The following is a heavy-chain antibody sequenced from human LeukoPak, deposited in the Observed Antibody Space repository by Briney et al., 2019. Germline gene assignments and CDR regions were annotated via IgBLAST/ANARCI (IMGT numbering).Heavy chain of an antibody. CDR2: INTSGNT. Sequence: SETLSLTCTVSGGSISSYYWSWIRQPAGKGLEWIGRINTSGNTNYNPSLKSRVTISVDTSKNQFSLKLSSVTAADTAVYYCARDPTPYSYGYGGTEGPWGQGTLVTVSS. J-gene: IGHJ5*02. CDR3: ARDPTPYSYGYGGTEGP. D-gene: IGHD5-18*01. V-gene: IGHV4-4*07. CDR1: GGSISSYY.